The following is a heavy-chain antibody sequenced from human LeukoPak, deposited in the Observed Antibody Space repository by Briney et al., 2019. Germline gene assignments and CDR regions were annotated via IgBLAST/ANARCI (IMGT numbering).Heavy chain of an antibody. D-gene: IGHD5-18*01. CDR1: GYPFTGHI. CDR3: TRPEYKYGYVLDY. J-gene: IGHJ4*02. CDR2: INPDTGGT. Sequence: GASVKVSCKASGYPFTGHIMHWVRQAPGQGLEWMGWINPDTGGTNYAQNFQGRVTMTRDTSISTAYMELTRLTSDDTAVYYCTRPEYKYGYVLDYLGQGTLVTVSS. V-gene: IGHV1-2*02.